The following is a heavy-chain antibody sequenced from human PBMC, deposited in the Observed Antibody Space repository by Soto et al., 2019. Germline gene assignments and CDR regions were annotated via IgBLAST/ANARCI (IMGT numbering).Heavy chain of an antibody. CDR2: IYNSGST. V-gene: IGHV4-59*02. D-gene: IGHD4-4*01. CDR1: GGSVSSYY. J-gene: IGHJ4*02. Sequence: SETLSLTCTVSGGSVSSYYWSWIRQSPEKGLEWIGYIYNSGSTKYKPSLKSRVTISLDTPKNQFSLKVSSAPAADTAVYYCVIYSNRNYHLNYCDFWGPGALVT. CDR3: VIYSNRNYHLNYCDF.